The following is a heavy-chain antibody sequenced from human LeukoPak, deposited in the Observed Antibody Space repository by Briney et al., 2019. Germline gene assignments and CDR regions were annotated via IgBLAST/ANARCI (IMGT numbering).Heavy chain of an antibody. CDR2: INHSGST. Sequence: SSETLSLTCAVYGGSFSGYYWSWIRQPPGKGLERIGEINHSGSTNYNPSLKSRVTISVDTSKNQFSLKLSSVTAADTAVYYCARGVEMAYFDYWGQGTLVTVSS. CDR1: GGSFSGYY. CDR3: ARGVEMAYFDY. D-gene: IGHD5-12*01. V-gene: IGHV4-34*01. J-gene: IGHJ4*02.